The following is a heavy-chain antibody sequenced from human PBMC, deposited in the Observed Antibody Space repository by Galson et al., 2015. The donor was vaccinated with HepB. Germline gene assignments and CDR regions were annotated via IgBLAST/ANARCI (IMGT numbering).Heavy chain of an antibody. CDR1: GFTFSSSW. J-gene: IGHJ4*02. D-gene: IGHD6-19*01. Sequence: SLRLSCAASGFTFSSSWLSWGGQAPGHGLEWVGKQQRAGSEKYYVDSVKGRFTIFRDNVKNSLYLQMNSLRAEDTAVYYCARDLRGSGWYIDYWGQGTLVTVSS. CDR3: ARDLRGSGWYIDY. V-gene: IGHV3-7*01. CDR2: QQRAGSEK.